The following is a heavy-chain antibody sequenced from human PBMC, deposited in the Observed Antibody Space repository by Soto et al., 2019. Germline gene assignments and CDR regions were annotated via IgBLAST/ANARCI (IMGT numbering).Heavy chain of an antibody. Sequence: ASVKVSCKASGYTFTSYARHWVRQAPGQRLEWMGWINAGNGNTKYSQKFQGRVTITRDTSASTAYMELSSLRSEDTAVYYCARSLSGWHRPFDYWGQGTLVTGSS. CDR2: INAGNGNT. CDR1: GYTFTSYA. D-gene: IGHD6-19*01. J-gene: IGHJ4*02. V-gene: IGHV1-3*01. CDR3: ARSLSGWHRPFDY.